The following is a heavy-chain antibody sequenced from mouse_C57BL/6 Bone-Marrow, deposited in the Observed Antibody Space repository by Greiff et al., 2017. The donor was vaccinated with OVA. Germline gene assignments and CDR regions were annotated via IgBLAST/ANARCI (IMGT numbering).Heavy chain of an antibody. V-gene: IGHV1-64*01. CDR2: IHPNSGST. D-gene: IGHD1-1*01. CDR1: GYTFTSYW. Sequence: QVQLQQPGAELVKPGASVKLSCKASGYTFTSYWMHWVKQRPGQGLEWIGMIHPNSGSTNYNEKFKSKATLTVDKSSSTAYMQLSSLTSEDSAVYYCASSLITTVVATRAMDYWGQGTSVTVSS. CDR3: ASSLITTVVATRAMDY. J-gene: IGHJ4*01.